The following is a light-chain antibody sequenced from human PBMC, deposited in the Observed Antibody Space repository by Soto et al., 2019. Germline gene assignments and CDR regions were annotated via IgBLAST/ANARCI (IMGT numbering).Light chain of an antibody. CDR3: QQYNSYST. Sequence: DIQMTQSPSTLSASVGDRVTITCRASQSISSWLAWYQQKPGKAPKLLIYKASSLESGVPSRFSGSGSGTEFTLTISSLQPDDFANYDCQQYNSYSTFGQGTKVDIK. CDR2: KAS. V-gene: IGKV1-5*03. CDR1: QSISSW. J-gene: IGKJ1*01.